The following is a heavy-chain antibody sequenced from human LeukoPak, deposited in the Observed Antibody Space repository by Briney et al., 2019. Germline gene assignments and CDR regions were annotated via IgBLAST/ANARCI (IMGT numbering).Heavy chain of an antibody. D-gene: IGHD6-19*01. CDR2: ITGSDDAT. V-gene: IGHV3-23*01. Sequence: PGGSLRLSCAASGVSVSTYAMSWVRQAPGKGLEWVSAITGSDDATYHADSVKGRFTIARDRSKNTLYLEMNGLRAEDTAVYHCAKSRSVADAFDIWGHGAIVTVSS. CDR1: GVSVSTYA. CDR3: AKSRSVADAFDI. J-gene: IGHJ3*02.